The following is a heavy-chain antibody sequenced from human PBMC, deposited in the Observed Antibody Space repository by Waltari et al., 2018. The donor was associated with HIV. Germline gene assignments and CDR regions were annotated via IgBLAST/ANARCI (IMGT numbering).Heavy chain of an antibody. CDR3: ARILAVAGTSWFDP. CDR1: GSTFTSSN. Sequence: QVQLVQSGAEVKKPGASVKVSCQASGSTFTSSNMHRVRQAPGQGLEWMGIINPSGGSTSYAQKFQGRVTMTRDTSTSTVYMELSSLRSEDTAVYYCARILAVAGTSWFDPWGQGTLVTVSS. V-gene: IGHV1-46*01. J-gene: IGHJ5*02. D-gene: IGHD6-19*01. CDR2: INPSGGST.